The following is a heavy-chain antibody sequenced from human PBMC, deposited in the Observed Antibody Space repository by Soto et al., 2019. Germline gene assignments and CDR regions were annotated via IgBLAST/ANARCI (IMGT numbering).Heavy chain of an antibody. CDR2: IKQDGSDK. V-gene: IGHV3-7*01. J-gene: IGHJ4*02. CDR1: GFTFRSYW. Sequence: EVQLVESGGGLVQPGGSLRLSCAASGFTFRSYWMSWVRQAPGKGLEWVAIIKQDGSDKHYVDSVKGRFTISRDNAKNSLYLQMNSLRAEDTTVYYCARNRDYAFDYWGRGTLVTVSS. CDR3: ARNRDYAFDY. D-gene: IGHD4-17*01.